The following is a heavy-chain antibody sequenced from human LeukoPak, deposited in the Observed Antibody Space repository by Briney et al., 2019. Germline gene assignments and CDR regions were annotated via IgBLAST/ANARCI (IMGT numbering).Heavy chain of an antibody. Sequence: GGSLRLSCAASGFTFSSYSMNWVRQAPGKGLEWVSAVSGSSSYMYYADSVKGRFTISRDNAKDSLYLQMNSLRAEDTAVYYCARVDTVTFTYAMDVWGQGTTVTVSS. D-gene: IGHD4-17*01. CDR3: ARVDTVTFTYAMDV. CDR1: GFTFSSYS. V-gene: IGHV3-21*01. CDR2: VSGSSSYM. J-gene: IGHJ6*02.